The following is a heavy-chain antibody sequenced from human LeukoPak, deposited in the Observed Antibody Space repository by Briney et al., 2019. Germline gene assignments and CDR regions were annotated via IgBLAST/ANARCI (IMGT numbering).Heavy chain of an antibody. CDR2: MWYGGSNK. V-gene: IGHV3-33*06. CDR1: GFTFSSYG. D-gene: IGHD3-22*01. CDR3: ANGDYYDSSGYYPFDY. Sequence: GGSLRLSCAASGFTFSSYGMHWVRQAPGKGLEWVAVMWYGGSNKYYANSVKGRFTISRDNSKNTLYLQMNSLRAEDTAVYYCANGDYYDSSGYYPFDYWGQGILVTVSS. J-gene: IGHJ4*02.